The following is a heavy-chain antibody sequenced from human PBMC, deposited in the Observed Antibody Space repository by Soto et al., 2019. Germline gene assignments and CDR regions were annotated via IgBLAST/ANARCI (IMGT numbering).Heavy chain of an antibody. CDR2: IVVGSGNT. CDR1: GFTFTSSA. D-gene: IGHD1-26*01. J-gene: IGHJ4*02. Sequence: QMQLVQSGPEVKKPGTSVKVSCKASGFTFTSSAVQWVRQARGQRLEWIGWIVVGSGNTNYAQKFQERVTITRDMSTSTAYRELSSLRSEDTAVYYCAAELRYSGSHDPPGYWGQGTLVTVSS. V-gene: IGHV1-58*01. CDR3: AAELRYSGSHDPPGY.